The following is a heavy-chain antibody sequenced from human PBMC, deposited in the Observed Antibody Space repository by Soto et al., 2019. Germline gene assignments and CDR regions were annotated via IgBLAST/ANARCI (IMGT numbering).Heavy chain of an antibody. D-gene: IGHD2-8*01. Sequence: GGSLRLSCAASGFTFSDYYMSWIRQAPGKGLKWVSYIGSSNTYTNYADSVKGRFTISKDNAKNSLYLQMNSLRDEDTAVYYCARQRSLHGVWCCHGRDVWGKGTTVTVSS. CDR2: IGSSNTYT. CDR1: GFTFSDYY. J-gene: IGHJ6*04. CDR3: ARQRSLHGVWCCHGRDV. V-gene: IGHV3-11*06.